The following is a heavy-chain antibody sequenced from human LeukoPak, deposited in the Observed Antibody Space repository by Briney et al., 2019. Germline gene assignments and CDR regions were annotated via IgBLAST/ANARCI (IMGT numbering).Heavy chain of an antibody. CDR1: GFTFSSYS. Sequence: GGSLRLSCAASGFTFSSYSMNWVRQAPGKGLEWVSSISSSIIYIYYADSVKGRFTISRDNAKNSLYQQMNRLRAEDTAVYYCARERPYGPPHAFDIWGQGTMVTVSS. J-gene: IGHJ3*02. CDR2: ISSSIIYI. CDR3: ARERPYGPPHAFDI. D-gene: IGHD4-17*01. V-gene: IGHV3-21*01.